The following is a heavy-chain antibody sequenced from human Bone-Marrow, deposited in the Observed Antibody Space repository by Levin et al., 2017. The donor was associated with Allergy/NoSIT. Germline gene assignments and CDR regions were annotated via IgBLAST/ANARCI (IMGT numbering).Heavy chain of an antibody. Sequence: GESLKISCKASGYTFTSYDINWVRQATGQGLEWMGWMNPNSGNTGYAQKFQGRVTMTRNTSISTAYMELSSLRSEDTAVYYCARAQIGYCSSTSCYPGNWFDPWGQGTLVTVSS. D-gene: IGHD2-2*01. CDR2: MNPNSGNT. CDR3: ARAQIGYCSSTSCYPGNWFDP. CDR1: GYTFTSYD. V-gene: IGHV1-8*01. J-gene: IGHJ5*02.